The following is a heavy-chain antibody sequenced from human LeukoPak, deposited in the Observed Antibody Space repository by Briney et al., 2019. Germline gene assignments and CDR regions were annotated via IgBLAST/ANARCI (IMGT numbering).Heavy chain of an antibody. CDR2: VTKTGGAT. V-gene: IGHV3-23*01. CDR1: GFTFSTYS. J-gene: IGHJ4*02. Sequence: GGSLRFSCAASGFTFSTYSMSWVRQAPGKGLEWVSTVTKTGGATYYVDSVKGRFTISRDNSKNTLFLQMESLRAEDTAVYYCAKGSSAYYYDYWGQGTLVTVSS. D-gene: IGHD3-22*01. CDR3: AKGSSAYYYDY.